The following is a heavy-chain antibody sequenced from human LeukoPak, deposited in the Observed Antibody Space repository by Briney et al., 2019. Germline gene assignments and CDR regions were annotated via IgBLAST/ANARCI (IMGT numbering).Heavy chain of an antibody. D-gene: IGHD3-3*01. CDR2: INPSGGST. V-gene: IGHV1-46*01. CDR3: ARVTSYYDFWSGYLAYYYYYYMDV. J-gene: IGHJ6*03. CDR1: GYTFTSYY. Sequence: GASVKVSCKASGYTFTSYYMHWVRQAPGQGLEWMGIINPSGGSTSYAQKFQGRVTMTRDMSTSTVYMELSSLRAEDTAVYYCARVTSYYDFWSGYLAYYYYYYMDVWGKGTTVTVSS.